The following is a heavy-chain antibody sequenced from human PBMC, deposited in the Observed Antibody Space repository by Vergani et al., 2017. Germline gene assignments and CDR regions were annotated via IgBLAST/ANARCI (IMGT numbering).Heavy chain of an antibody. CDR3: ARRLWFWESWGESDY. V-gene: IGHV5-10-1*01. Sequence: EVQLVQSGAEVKKPGESLRISCKGSGYSFTSYWISWVRQMPGKGLEWMGRIDPSDSYTNYSASFQGNVTISADKCISNAYLQWSSLKASDTAMDYCARRLWFWESWGESDYWGQGTLVTVSS. CDR1: GYSFTSYW. J-gene: IGHJ4*02. CDR2: IDPSDSYT. D-gene: IGHD3-10*01.